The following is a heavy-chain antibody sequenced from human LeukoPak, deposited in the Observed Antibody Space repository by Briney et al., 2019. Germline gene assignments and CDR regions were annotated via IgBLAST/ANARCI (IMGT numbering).Heavy chain of an antibody. J-gene: IGHJ4*02. V-gene: IGHV4-39*01. CDR2: IYYSGST. CDR3: ARVERRDGYNFDY. CDR1: GGSISSSSYS. Sequence: PSETLSLTCTVSGGSISSSSYSWGWIRQPPGKGLEWIGSIYYSGSTYYNPSLKSRVTISVDTSKNQFSLKLSSVTAADTAVYYCARVERRDGYNFDYWGQGTLVTVSS. D-gene: IGHD5-12*01.